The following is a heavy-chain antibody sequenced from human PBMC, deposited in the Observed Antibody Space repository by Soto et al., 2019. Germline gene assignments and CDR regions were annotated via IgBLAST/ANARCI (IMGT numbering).Heavy chain of an antibody. CDR2: IYSGGST. CDR3: ARASRRGYSYGSNYHYGMDV. Sequence: EVQLVESGGGLIQPGGSLRLSCAASGFTVSSNYMSWVRQAPGKGLEWVSVIYSGGSTYYADSVKGRFTISRDNSKNTLYLQMNSLRAEDTAVYYCARASRRGYSYGSNYHYGMDVWGQGTTVTVSS. CDR1: GFTVSSNY. V-gene: IGHV3-53*01. J-gene: IGHJ6*02. D-gene: IGHD5-18*01.